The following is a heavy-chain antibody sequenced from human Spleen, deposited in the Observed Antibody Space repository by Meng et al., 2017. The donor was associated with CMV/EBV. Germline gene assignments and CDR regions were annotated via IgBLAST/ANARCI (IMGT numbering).Heavy chain of an antibody. CDR2: ISTSSSYI. CDR1: GFTFSSYS. V-gene: IGHV3-21*01. D-gene: IGHD1-26*01. CDR3: AKVGVLGASKHFQH. J-gene: IGHJ1*01. Sequence: GGSLRLSCAASGFTFSSYSMNWVRQAPGKGLEWVSSISTSSSYIYYADSVKGRFTISRDNAKNSLYLQMNSLRAEDTAVYYCAKVGVLGASKHFQHWGQGTLVTVSS.